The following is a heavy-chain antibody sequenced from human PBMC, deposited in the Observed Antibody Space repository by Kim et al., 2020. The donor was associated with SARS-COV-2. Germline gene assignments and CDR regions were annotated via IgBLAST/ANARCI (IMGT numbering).Heavy chain of an antibody. V-gene: IGHV7-4-1*02. CDR2: INTNTGNP. D-gene: IGHD7-27*01. CDR1: GYTFTSYA. Sequence: ASVKVSCKASGYTFTSYAMNWVRQAPGQGLEWMGLINTNTGNPTYAQGFTGRFVFSLDTSVSTAYLQISSLKAEDTAVYYCARVMNWGSGWYFVLWGRGTLCTVSS. CDR3: ARVMNWGSGWYFVL. J-gene: IGHJ2*01.